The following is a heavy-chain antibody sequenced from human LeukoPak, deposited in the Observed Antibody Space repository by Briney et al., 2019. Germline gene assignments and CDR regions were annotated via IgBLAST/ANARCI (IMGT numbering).Heavy chain of an antibody. V-gene: IGHV3-43D*04. CDR2: ITWDGITT. Sequence: GGSLRPSCVASRLALGDYAVYWVRQPPGKGLEWVSFITWDGITTSYVDSVKGRFTISRDNSKNYLYLQLDSLQVKDSALYHRARSGHYGIDLWGQGTMVTVSS. J-gene: IGHJ3*01. D-gene: IGHD3-3*01. CDR1: RLALGDYA. CDR3: ARSGHYGIDL.